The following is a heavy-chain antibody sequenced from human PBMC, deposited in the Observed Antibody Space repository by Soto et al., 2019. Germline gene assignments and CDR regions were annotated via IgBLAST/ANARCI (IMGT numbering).Heavy chain of an antibody. CDR1: GGSFSGYY. CDR2: IKHSGST. CDR3: ARGATFYCSSTSCYGAGANYYYYGMDV. D-gene: IGHD2-2*01. Sequence: SETLSLTCAVYGGSFSGYYWSWIRQPPGEGLEWIGEIKHSGSTNYNPSLKSRVTISVDTSKNQFSLKLSSVTAADTAVYFCARGATFYCSSTSCYGAGANYYYYGMDVWGQGTTVTVSS. V-gene: IGHV4-34*01. J-gene: IGHJ6*02.